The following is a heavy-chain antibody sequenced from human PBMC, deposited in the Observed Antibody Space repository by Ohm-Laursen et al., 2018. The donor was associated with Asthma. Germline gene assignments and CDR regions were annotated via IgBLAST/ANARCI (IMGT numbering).Heavy chain of an antibody. CDR1: GFTVSSNY. Sequence: SLRLSCAASGFTVSSNYMSWVRQAPGKGLEWVSAISGSGGSTYYADSVKGRFTISRDYPKNTLYLQMNSLRAEDTAVYYCAKGYYYDSSGYYGAEYFQHWGQGTLVTVSS. V-gene: IGHV3-23*01. J-gene: IGHJ1*01. CDR2: ISGSGGST. D-gene: IGHD3-22*01. CDR3: AKGYYYDSSGYYGAEYFQH.